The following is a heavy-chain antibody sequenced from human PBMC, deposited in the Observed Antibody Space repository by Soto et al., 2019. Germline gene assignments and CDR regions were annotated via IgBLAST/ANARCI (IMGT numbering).Heavy chain of an antibody. CDR2: SENSGRT. D-gene: IGHD6-13*01. CDR3: ARSEDSSSDYRAYYFDY. J-gene: IGHJ4*02. CDR1: AASLSTRGDY. Sequence: KTXESLARACPVSAASLSTRGDYGGWIRQTPGRGLEWNGSSENSGRTYYSPSLKRLVTRPVDTAKNQFSTNLTAVNAADTAEYFCARSEDSSSDYRAYYFDYWGQGTLVTVYS. V-gene: IGHV4-39*01.